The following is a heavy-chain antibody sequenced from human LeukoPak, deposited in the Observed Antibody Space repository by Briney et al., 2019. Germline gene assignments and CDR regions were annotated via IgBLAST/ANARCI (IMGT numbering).Heavy chain of an antibody. CDR2: ISSSSTI. V-gene: IGHV3-48*01. D-gene: IGHD5-18*01. Sequence: GGSLRLSCAASGFTFSSYSMNWVRQAPGKGLEWVSYISSSSTIYYADSVKGRFTISRDNAKNSLYLQMNSLRAEDTAVYYCPRGGQLWSNFDYWGQGTLVTVSS. CDR3: PRGGQLWSNFDY. CDR1: GFTFSSYS. J-gene: IGHJ4*02.